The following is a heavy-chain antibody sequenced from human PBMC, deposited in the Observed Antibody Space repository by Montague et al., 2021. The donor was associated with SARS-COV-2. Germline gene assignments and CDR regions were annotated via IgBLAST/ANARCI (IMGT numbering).Heavy chain of an antibody. Sequence: SETLSLTCTVYGGSVSGGSYYWSWIPQGTGKGLVWKGYINDSRSTNHTPTLKSRITISVDTTKNQLTLKLSSATAADTALYSCARDPLRITLFGVATGYGMDVWGQGTKVTVSS. V-gene: IGHV4-61*01. D-gene: IGHD3-3*01. CDR1: GGSVSGGSYY. CDR3: ARDPLRITLFGVATGYGMDV. J-gene: IGHJ6*02. CDR2: INDSRST.